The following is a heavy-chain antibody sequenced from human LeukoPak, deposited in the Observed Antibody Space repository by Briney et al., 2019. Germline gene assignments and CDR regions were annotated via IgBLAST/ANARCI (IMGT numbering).Heavy chain of an antibody. Sequence: GGSLRPSCVASGFTFSSYAMSWVRQAPGEGLEWVSAISGSGVTTHYAGSVKGRFTISRDNSKNTLYLQMNSLRAEDTAVYYCARGRYGDYFGYWGQGTLVTVSS. CDR1: GFTFSSYA. V-gene: IGHV3-23*01. CDR2: ISGSGVTT. D-gene: IGHD4-17*01. CDR3: ARGRYGDYFGY. J-gene: IGHJ4*02.